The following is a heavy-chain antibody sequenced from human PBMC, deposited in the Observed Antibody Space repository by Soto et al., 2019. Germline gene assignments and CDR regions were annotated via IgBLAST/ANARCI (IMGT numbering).Heavy chain of an antibody. J-gene: IGHJ6*02. D-gene: IGHD3-10*01. CDR1: GFTFSSYS. V-gene: IGHV3-48*02. CDR2: ISSSSSTI. CDR3: ARERYGGWGGSYYYYGMDV. Sequence: GGSLRLSCAASGFTFSSYSMNWVRQAPGKGLEWVSYISSSSSTIYYADSVKGRFTISRDNAKNSLYLQMNSLRDEDTAVYYCARERYGGWGGSYYYYGMDVWGQGTTVTVSS.